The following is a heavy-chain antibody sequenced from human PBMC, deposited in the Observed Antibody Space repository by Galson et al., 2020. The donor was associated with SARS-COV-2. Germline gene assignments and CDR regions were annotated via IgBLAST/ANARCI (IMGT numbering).Heavy chain of an antibody. V-gene: IGHV3-11*01. CDR2: ISSSGSTI. CDR1: GFTFSDYY. CDR3: ASSLGNVYYYGMDV. J-gene: IGHJ6*02. Sequence: NSGGSLRLSCAASGFTFSDYYMSWIRQAPGKGLEWVSYISSSGSTIYYADSVKGRFTISRDNAKNSLYLQMNSLRAEDTAVYYCASSLGNVYYYGMDVWGQGTTVTVSS. D-gene: IGHD7-27*01.